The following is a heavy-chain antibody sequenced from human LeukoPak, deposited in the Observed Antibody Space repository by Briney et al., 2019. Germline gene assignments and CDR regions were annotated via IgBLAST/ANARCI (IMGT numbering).Heavy chain of an antibody. CDR3: TRDLPPQQWLVGSLDY. J-gene: IGHJ4*02. Sequence: PGGSLRLSCTASGFIFGDYAMSWVRQAPGKGLEWLGFIRSKAYCGTTEYAASVKGRFTISRDDSKSIAYLQMNSQKTEDTAVYYCTRDLPPQQWLVGSLDYWGQGTLVTVSS. V-gene: IGHV3-49*04. CDR2: IRSKAYCGTT. D-gene: IGHD6-19*01. CDR1: GFIFGDYA.